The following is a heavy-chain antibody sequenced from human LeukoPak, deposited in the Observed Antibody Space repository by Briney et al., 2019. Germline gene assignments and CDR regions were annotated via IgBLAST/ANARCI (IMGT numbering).Heavy chain of an antibody. CDR1: GDSVSGYY. Sequence: SETLSLTCTVSGDSVSGYYGSWIRQPPGKGLEWIGYFYTSANTNYNPSLKSRVTMSVDTSKNQFSLKLSSVTAADTAVYYCARDRHGDYDYWGQGTLVTVSS. CDR2: FYTSANT. CDR3: ARDRHGDYDY. J-gene: IGHJ4*02. D-gene: IGHD4-17*01. V-gene: IGHV4-4*09.